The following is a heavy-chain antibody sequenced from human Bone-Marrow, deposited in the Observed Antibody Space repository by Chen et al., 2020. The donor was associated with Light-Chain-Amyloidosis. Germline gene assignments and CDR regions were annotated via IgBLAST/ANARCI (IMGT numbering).Heavy chain of an antibody. J-gene: IGHJ6*02. Sequence: QVQLQQRGAGLLKPSETLSLTCAVYGGSFSDYSWTWIRQSPGTGLEWIGKITHSGSTKYNPSLKSRVTMSVDTSKNQFSLKMNSVTAADTAVYYCVRDTYDSSTYYTYRSMDVWGQGTTVTVSS. V-gene: IGHV4-34*01. CDR1: GGSFSDYS. CDR2: ITHSGST. CDR3: VRDTYDSSTYYTYRSMDV. D-gene: IGHD3-22*01.